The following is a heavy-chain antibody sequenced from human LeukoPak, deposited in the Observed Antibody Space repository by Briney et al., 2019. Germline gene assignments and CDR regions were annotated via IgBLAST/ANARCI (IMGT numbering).Heavy chain of an antibody. V-gene: IGHV3-21*01. CDR1: GFTFSSYS. Sequence: GGSLRLSCAASGFTFSSYSMNWVRQAPGKGLEWVSSISSSSSYIYYADSVKGRFTISRDNAKNSLYLQMNSLRAEDTAVYYCARVHTLITQGWVYYWGQGTLVTVSS. CDR3: ARVHTLITQGWVYY. J-gene: IGHJ4*02. D-gene: IGHD3-16*01. CDR2: ISSSSSYI.